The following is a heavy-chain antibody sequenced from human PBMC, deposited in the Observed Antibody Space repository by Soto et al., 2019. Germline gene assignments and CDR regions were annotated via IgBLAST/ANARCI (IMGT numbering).Heavy chain of an antibody. CDR3: ASSCNNYENY. J-gene: IGHJ4*02. V-gene: IGHV5-51*01. Sequence: PGESLKISCQTSVYSFINYWIGWVRQMPGKGLQWMAIINPGDSETRYSPSFQGQVTISADKSIRTAYLQRNSLQASDTAMYYCASSCNNYENYWRTGTLGTVSS. CDR1: VYSFINYW. CDR2: INPGDSET. D-gene: IGHD4-4*01.